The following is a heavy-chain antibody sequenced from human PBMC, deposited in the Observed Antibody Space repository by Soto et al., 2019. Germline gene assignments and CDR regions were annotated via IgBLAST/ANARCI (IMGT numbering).Heavy chain of an antibody. D-gene: IGHD3-22*01. J-gene: IGHJ4*02. Sequence: PGEPLKISCKGSGYSFTSYWISWVRQMPGKGLEWMGRIDPSDSYTNYSPSFQGHVTISADKSISTAYLQWSSLKASDTAMYYCARHLAHMIVVVYFDYWGQGTLVTVSS. CDR2: IDPSDSYT. CDR1: GYSFTSYW. CDR3: ARHLAHMIVVVYFDY. V-gene: IGHV5-10-1*01.